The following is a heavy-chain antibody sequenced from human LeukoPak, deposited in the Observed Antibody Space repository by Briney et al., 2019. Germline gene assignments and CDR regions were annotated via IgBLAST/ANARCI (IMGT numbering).Heavy chain of an antibody. Sequence: PSETLSLTCTVSGGSISSNSYYWAWIRQPPGKGLEWIGYIYYSGSTNYNPSLKSRVTISVDTSKNQFSLKLGSVTAADTAVYYCARGKRVGGSSYKNNQEAVRNWFDPWGQGTLVTVSS. J-gene: IGHJ5*02. V-gene: IGHV4-61*05. CDR2: IYYSGST. CDR1: GGSISSNSYY. D-gene: IGHD6-13*01. CDR3: ARGKRVGGSSYKNNQEAVRNWFDP.